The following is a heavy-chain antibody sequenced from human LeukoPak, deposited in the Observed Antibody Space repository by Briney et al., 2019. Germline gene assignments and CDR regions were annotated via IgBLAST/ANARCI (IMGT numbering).Heavy chain of an antibody. V-gene: IGHV3-66*01. Sequence: GGSLRLSCAASGFTVSSNYMNWVRQAPGKGLEWVLIIYSGGSTYYADSVKGRFTISRDNSKNTLYLQVNSLRVEDTAVYYCARWSSISDSWGQGTLVTVSS. CDR3: ARWSSISDS. J-gene: IGHJ4*02. D-gene: IGHD3-3*02. CDR1: GFTVSSNY. CDR2: IYSGGST.